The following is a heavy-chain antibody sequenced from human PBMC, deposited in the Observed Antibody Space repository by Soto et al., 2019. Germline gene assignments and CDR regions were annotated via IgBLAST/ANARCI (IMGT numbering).Heavy chain of an antibody. Sequence: GGSLRLSCAASGFTFSSYSMNWVRQAPGKGLEWVSSISSSSSYIYYADSVKGRFTISRDNAKNSLYLQMNSLRAEDTAVYYCARGPKKGSSSVDYWGQGTLVTVSS. D-gene: IGHD6-6*01. J-gene: IGHJ4*02. CDR1: GFTFSSYS. CDR3: ARGPKKGSSSVDY. V-gene: IGHV3-21*01. CDR2: ISSSSSYI.